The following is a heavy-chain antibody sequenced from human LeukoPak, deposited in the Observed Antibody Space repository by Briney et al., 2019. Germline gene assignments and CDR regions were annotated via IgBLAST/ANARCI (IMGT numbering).Heavy chain of an antibody. Sequence: PSETLSLTCAVYGGSFSGYYWSWIRQPPGKGLEWIGEINHSGNTNYNPSLKSRVTISVDTSKNQFFLRLRSVTAADTAIYYCARIDYYDSTNFDYWGQGTLVTVSS. D-gene: IGHD3-22*01. CDR2: INHSGNT. CDR3: ARIDYYDSTNFDY. V-gene: IGHV4-34*01. CDR1: GGSFSGYY. J-gene: IGHJ4*02.